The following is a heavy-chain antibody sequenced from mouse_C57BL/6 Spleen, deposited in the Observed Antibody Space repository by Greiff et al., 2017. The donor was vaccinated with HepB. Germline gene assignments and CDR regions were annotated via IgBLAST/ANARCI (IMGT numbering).Heavy chain of an antibody. CDR2: IDPSDSYT. D-gene: IGHD1-1*02. V-gene: IGHV1-50*01. J-gene: IGHJ1*03. CDR1: GYTFTSYW. Sequence: QVQLQQPGAELVKPGASVKLSCKASGYTFTSYWMQWVKQRPGQGLEWIGEIDPSDSYTNYNQKFKGKATLTVDTSSSTAYMQLSSLTSEDSAVYYCARGGGKGVWYFDVWGTGTTVTVSS. CDR3: ARGGGKGVWYFDV.